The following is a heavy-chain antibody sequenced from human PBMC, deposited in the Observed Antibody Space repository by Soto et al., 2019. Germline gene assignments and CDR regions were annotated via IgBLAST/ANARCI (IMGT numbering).Heavy chain of an antibody. CDR3: ALFITMVRGVIRGWFEP. CDR1: GFSLSTSGVG. V-gene: IGHV2-5*02. CDR2: IYWDDDK. Sequence: QITLKESGPTLVKPTQTLTLTCTFSGFSLSTSGVGVGWIRQPPGKALEWLALIYWDDDKRYSPSLKSRLTNTRDTSKNQVVLTMTNMDPVDTATYYCALFITMVRGVIRGWFEPWGQGTLVTVSS. D-gene: IGHD3-10*01. J-gene: IGHJ5*02.